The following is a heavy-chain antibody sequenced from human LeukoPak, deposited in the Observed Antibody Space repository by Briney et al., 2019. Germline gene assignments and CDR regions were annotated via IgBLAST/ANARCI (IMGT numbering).Heavy chain of an antibody. CDR1: GYTFTSYG. J-gene: IGHJ4*02. CDR3: ARLTYYYGSGRLDY. V-gene: IGHV1-18*04. D-gene: IGHD3-10*01. CDR2: ISAYNGNT. Sequence: ASVKVSCTASGYTFTSYGISWVRQAPGQGLECMGWISAYNGNTNYAQKLQGRVTMTTDTSTSTAYMELRSLRSDDTAVYYCARLTYYYGSGRLDYWGQGTLVTVSS.